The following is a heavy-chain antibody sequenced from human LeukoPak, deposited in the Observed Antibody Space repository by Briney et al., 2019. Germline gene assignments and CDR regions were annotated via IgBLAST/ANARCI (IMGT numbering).Heavy chain of an antibody. Sequence: GRSLRLSCAASGFTFSSYAMHWVRQAPGKGLGWVAVISYDGGNKYYADSVKGRFTISRDNSKNTLYLQMNSLRAEDTAVYYCARGRFGELLFWYYYGMDVWGQGTTVTVSS. CDR3: ARGRFGELLFWYYYGMDV. J-gene: IGHJ6*02. D-gene: IGHD3-10*01. CDR2: ISYDGGNK. CDR1: GFTFSSYA. V-gene: IGHV3-30*04.